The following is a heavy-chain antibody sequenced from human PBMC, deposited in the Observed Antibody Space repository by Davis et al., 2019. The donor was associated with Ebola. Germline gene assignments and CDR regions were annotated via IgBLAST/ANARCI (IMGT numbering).Heavy chain of an antibody. CDR1: GFTFSSYS. CDR2: ISSSSSYI. Sequence: GESLKISCAASGFTFSSYSMNWVRQAPGKGLEWVSSISSSSSYIYYADSVKGRFTISRDNAKNSLYLQMNSLRAEDTAVYYCARDWGQQPYYYYGMDVWGQGTTVTVSS. V-gene: IGHV3-21*04. J-gene: IGHJ6*02. CDR3: ARDWGQQPYYYYGMDV. D-gene: IGHD6-13*01.